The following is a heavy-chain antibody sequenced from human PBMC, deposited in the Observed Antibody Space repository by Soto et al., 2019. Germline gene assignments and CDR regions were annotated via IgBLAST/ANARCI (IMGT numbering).Heavy chain of an antibody. CDR1: GYTLTELS. Sequence: ASVKVSCKVSGYTLTELSMHWVRQAPGKGLEWMGGFDPEDGETIYAQKFQGRVTMTEDTSTDTAYMELSSLRSEDTAVYYCATDASITIFGVVTAPDAFDIWGQGTMVIVSS. V-gene: IGHV1-24*01. D-gene: IGHD3-3*01. CDR2: FDPEDGET. CDR3: ATDASITIFGVVTAPDAFDI. J-gene: IGHJ3*02.